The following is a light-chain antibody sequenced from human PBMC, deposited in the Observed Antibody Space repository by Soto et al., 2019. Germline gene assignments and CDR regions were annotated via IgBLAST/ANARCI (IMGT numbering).Light chain of an antibody. CDR3: QQYNNWPALYT. J-gene: IGKJ2*01. Sequence: EIVMTQSPATLSVSPGERATLSCRASQSVSSNFAWYQQKPVQAPRLRIYGASTRATGIRARFTGSGSGTEFTLTISSLQSEDFAVYYCQQYNNWPALYTFGQGTKLEIK. CDR1: QSVSSN. V-gene: IGKV3-15*01. CDR2: GAS.